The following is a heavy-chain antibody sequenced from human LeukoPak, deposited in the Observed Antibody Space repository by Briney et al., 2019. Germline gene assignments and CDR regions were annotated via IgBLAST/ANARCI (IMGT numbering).Heavy chain of an antibody. CDR2: ISADGGST. D-gene: IGHD6-13*01. Sequence: PGGSLRLSCAASGFNFDAYAMHWVRQAPGKGLQWISLISADGGSTYYADSVKGRFTISRDNSRNSLYLQMNSLTTEDTAFYYRAKDKAGTIVWYGRWAIGLFDYWGQGTLLTVSS. CDR3: AKDKAGTIVWYGRWAIGLFDY. V-gene: IGHV3-43*02. J-gene: IGHJ4*02. CDR1: GFNFDAYA.